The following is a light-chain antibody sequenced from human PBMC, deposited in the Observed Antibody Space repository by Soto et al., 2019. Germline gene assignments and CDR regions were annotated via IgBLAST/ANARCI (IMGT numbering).Light chain of an antibody. J-gene: IGKJ1*01. V-gene: IGKV1-39*01. CDR1: QSISNY. CDR3: QQSYGTPR. CDR2: AAS. Sequence: DIQMTQSPSSLSASVGDRVTITCRASQSISNYLNWYQQNPGKAPKLLIYAASSLQSGVPSRFSGSGSGTHFTLTISSLQPEDFATYYWQQSYGTPRFGQGTKVDIK.